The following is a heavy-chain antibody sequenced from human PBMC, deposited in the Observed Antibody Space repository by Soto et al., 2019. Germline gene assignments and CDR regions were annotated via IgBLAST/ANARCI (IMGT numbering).Heavy chain of an antibody. CDR3: ARHYYDSSGYYDY. V-gene: IGHV4-31*03. CDR2: IYYSGST. Sequence: SETLSLTCTVSGGSISSGGYYWSWIRQHPGKGLEWIGYIYYSGSTYYNPSLKSRVTISVDTSKNQFSLKLSSVTAADTAVYYCARHYYDSSGYYDYWGQGTLVTVPQ. D-gene: IGHD3-22*01. J-gene: IGHJ4*02. CDR1: GGSISSGGYY.